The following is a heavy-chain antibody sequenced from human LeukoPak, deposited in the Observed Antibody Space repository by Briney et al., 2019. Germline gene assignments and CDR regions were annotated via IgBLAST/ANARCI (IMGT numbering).Heavy chain of an antibody. CDR3: AREGCVGYYDSSDYSY. Sequence: ASVKVSCKASGYTFTSYGISWVRQAPGQGLEWMGWISAYNGNTNYAQKFQGRVTMTTDTSTSTAYMELRSLRSDDTAVYYCAREGCVGYYDSSDYSYWGQGTLVTVSS. CDR1: GYTFTSYG. J-gene: IGHJ4*02. CDR2: ISAYNGNT. V-gene: IGHV1-18*01. D-gene: IGHD3-22*01.